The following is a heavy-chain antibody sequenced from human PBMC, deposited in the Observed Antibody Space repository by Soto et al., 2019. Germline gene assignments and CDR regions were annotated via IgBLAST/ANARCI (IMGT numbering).Heavy chain of an antibody. D-gene: IGHD6-6*01. Sequence: QVQLVESGGGVVQPGRSLRLSCAASGFTFSSYGVHWVRQAPGKGLERVAVILYDGSNKYYADSVKGRFTISRDNSKNTLYLQMNNLRAEDTAVYYCAKANTAARLQLFYFDYWGQGTLVTVSS. CDR1: GFTFSSYG. CDR2: ILYDGSNK. J-gene: IGHJ4*02. V-gene: IGHV3-30*18. CDR3: AKANTAARLQLFYFDY.